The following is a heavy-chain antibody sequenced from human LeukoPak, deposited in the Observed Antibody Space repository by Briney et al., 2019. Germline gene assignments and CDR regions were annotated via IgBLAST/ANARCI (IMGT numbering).Heavy chain of an antibody. V-gene: IGHV4-4*07. D-gene: IGHD3-10*01. J-gene: IGHJ4*02. CDR2: IYAGGST. CDR3: ASGEF. CDR1: GGSISSYY. Sequence: SETLSLTCTVSGGSISSYYWSWIRQPAGKGLEWIGRIYAGGSTNYNPSLKRRVTMSVDTSKNQFSLHMTSVTAADTAVYYCASGEFWGQGTLVTVSS.